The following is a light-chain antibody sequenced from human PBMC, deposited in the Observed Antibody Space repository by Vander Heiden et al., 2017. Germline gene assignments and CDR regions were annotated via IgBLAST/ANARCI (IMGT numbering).Light chain of an antibody. CDR3: QQSDNTPLIT. CDR2: AAS. V-gene: IGKV1-39*01. J-gene: IGKJ3*01. Sequence: DIQMTQSPSSLSASVGDRVTITCRTSQSISYYLNWYQQKPGNAPKLLIYAASSLQSGVPSRFSGSGYGTDFTLSISSRQPEDFATYYCQQSDNTPLITFGHGTKVDIK. CDR1: QSISYY.